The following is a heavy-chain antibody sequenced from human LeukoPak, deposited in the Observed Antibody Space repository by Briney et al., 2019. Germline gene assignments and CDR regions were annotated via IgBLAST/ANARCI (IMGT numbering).Heavy chain of an antibody. J-gene: IGHJ6*02. CDR1: GFTFSNYA. CDR3: ARDRNVVAAAPSGMDV. D-gene: IGHD6-13*01. V-gene: IGHV3-21*01. Sequence: GGSLRLSCAASGFTFSNYAMSWVRQAPGGGLEWVLSISSSSSYIYYAESVMGRFTIYRNNTKNSLYLQMNSLRAEDTAVYYCARDRNVVAAAPSGMDVWGQGTTVTVSS. CDR2: ISSSSSYI.